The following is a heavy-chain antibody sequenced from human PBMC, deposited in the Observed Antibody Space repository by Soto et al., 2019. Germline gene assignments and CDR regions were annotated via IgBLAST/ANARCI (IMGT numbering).Heavy chain of an antibody. V-gene: IGHV3-48*02. CDR1: GFTFRHYS. Sequence: GGSLRLSCASSGFTFRHYSMHWVRQAPGKGLEWIAYISTSSSPRYYADSVKGRFTISRDNDRKSIYLEMSSLRDEDTAIYYCARDALKYYDSDGRHAGWGPGTPVTVSX. J-gene: IGHJ4*02. CDR2: ISTSSSPR. D-gene: IGHD3-16*01. CDR3: ARDALKYYDSDGRHAG.